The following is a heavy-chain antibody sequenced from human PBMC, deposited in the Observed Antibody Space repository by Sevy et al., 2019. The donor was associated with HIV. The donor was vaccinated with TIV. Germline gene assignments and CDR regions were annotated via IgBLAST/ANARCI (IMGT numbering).Heavy chain of an antibody. CDR2: IYPSDSET. V-gene: IGHV5-51*01. Sequence: GESLKISCMASGYSFSSHWTGWVRQKPGKGLEWVGIIYPSDSETTYSPSFQGQVTISADKSINTAYLQWSSLKASDSAMYYCARQKRSADFLDYWGQGTLVTVSS. CDR1: GYSFSSHW. CDR3: ARQKRSADFLDY. D-gene: IGHD2-21*02. J-gene: IGHJ4*02.